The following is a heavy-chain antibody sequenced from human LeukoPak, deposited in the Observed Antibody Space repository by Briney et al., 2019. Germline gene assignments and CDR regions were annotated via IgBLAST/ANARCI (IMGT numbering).Heavy chain of an antibody. V-gene: IGHV3-30*18. CDR1: GFTFSSYG. CDR3: AKARPSSILRYFDWLLPFDY. J-gene: IGHJ4*02. Sequence: PGRSLRLSCAASGFTFSSYGMHWVRQAPGKGLEWVAVISYDGSNKYYADSVKGRFTISRDNSKNTLYLQMNSLRAEDTAVYYCAKARPSSILRYFDWLLPFDYWGQGTLVTVSS. D-gene: IGHD3-9*01. CDR2: ISYDGSNK.